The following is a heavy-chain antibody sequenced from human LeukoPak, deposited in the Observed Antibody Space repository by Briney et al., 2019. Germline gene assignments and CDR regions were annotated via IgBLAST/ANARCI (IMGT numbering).Heavy chain of an antibody. CDR1: GYTFTGYY. Sequence: ASVKVSCKASGYTFTGYYMHCVRQAPGQGLEWMGWINPNSGATNYTQNFQGRVTMTRDTSISTAYMELSRLRSDDTAFYYCARTGTPTADWFDPWGQGTLVTVSS. CDR3: ARTGTPTADWFDP. V-gene: IGHV1-2*02. D-gene: IGHD1-1*01. CDR2: INPNSGAT. J-gene: IGHJ5*02.